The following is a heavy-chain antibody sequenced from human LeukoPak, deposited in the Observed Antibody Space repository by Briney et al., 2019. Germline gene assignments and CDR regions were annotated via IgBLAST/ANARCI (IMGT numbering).Heavy chain of an antibody. CDR3: ARGVLMGNFDY. J-gene: IGHJ4*02. D-gene: IGHD3-10*01. CDR2: ISSNGGST. Sequence: GSLRLSCAASGFTFSSYAMHWVRQAPGKGLEYVSAISSNGGSTYYANSVKGRFTISRDNSKNTLYLQMGSLRAEDTAVYYCARGVLMGNFDYWGQGTLVTVSS. V-gene: IGHV3-64*01. CDR1: GFTFSSYA.